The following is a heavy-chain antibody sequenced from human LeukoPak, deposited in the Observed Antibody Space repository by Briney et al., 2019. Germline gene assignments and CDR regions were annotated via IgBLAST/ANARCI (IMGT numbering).Heavy chain of an antibody. CDR1: GFTFSSYW. CDR2: IKQDGSEK. Sequence: QPGGSLRLSCVVSGFTFSSYWMSWVRQAPGKGPEWVANIKQDGSEKYYVDSVKGRFTISRDNSKNTLYLQMNSLRAEDTAVYYCAKDTTSYFDYWGQGTLVTVSS. CDR3: AKDTTSYFDY. J-gene: IGHJ4*02. D-gene: IGHD1-26*01. V-gene: IGHV3-7*03.